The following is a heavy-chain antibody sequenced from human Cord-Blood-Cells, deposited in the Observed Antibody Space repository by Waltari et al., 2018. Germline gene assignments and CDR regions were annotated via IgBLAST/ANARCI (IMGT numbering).Heavy chain of an antibody. V-gene: IGHV3-7*01. CDR1: GFTFSSYW. CDR2: IKQDGSEK. D-gene: IGHD7-27*01. CDR3: ARSRTGDAFDI. J-gene: IGHJ3*02. Sequence: EVQLVESGGGLVQPGGSLRLSCAASGFTFSSYWMSWVRQAPGKGLEWVANIKQDGSEKYYAESVKGRFTISRDNAKNSLYLQMNSLRAEDTAVYYCARSRTGDAFDIWGQGTMVTVSS.